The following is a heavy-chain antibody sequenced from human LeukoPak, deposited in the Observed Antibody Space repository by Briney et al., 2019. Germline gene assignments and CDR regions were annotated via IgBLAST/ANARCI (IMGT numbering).Heavy chain of an antibody. Sequence: GGSLRLSCAASGFTFSSFWMSWVRQAPGKGLEWVANIKQDGRDKNYVDSVKGRFTISRDNAKNSLYLQMNSLRAEDTAVFYCARGSYPGESWGQGTLVTVSS. CDR1: GFTFSSFW. CDR3: ARGSYPGES. J-gene: IGHJ5*02. V-gene: IGHV3-7*01. D-gene: IGHD1-26*01. CDR2: IKQDGRDK.